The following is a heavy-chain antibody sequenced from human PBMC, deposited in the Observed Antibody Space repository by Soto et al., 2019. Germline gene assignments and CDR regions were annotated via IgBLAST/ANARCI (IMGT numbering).Heavy chain of an antibody. CDR1: GFTFSRYG. CDR3: ARDRVSYSGSGDAFDM. V-gene: IGHV3-33*01. D-gene: IGHD5-12*01. J-gene: IGHJ3*02. Sequence: QVQLVESGGGVVQPGRSLRLSCAASGFTFSRYGMNWVRQAPGKGLEWVAGIGFDGNSKYYADSVKGRLTISRDNSKSTLYVQTHSLSVEDSAVYYCARDRVSYSGSGDAFDMWGQGTMVTVSS. CDR2: IGFDGNSK.